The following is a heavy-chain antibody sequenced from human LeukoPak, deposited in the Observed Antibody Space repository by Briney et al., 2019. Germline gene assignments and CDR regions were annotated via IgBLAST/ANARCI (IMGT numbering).Heavy chain of an antibody. CDR1: GGSISSGSYY. J-gene: IGHJ4*02. Sequence: TSQTLSLTCTVSGGSISSGSYYWSWIRQPAGKGLEWIGRIYTSGSTNYNPSLKSRVTISVDTSKNQFSLKLSSVTAADTAVYYCARAHYGDYYFDYWGQGTLVTVSS. CDR3: ARAHYGDYYFDY. CDR2: IYTSGST. V-gene: IGHV4-61*02. D-gene: IGHD4-17*01.